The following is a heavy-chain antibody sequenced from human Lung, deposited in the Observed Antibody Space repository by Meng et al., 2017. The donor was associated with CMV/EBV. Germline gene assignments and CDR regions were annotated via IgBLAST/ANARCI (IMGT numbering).Heavy chain of an antibody. Sequence: SVXVSCKASGYTFTSYGISWVRQAPGQGLEWMGWISVNSGKTTYAQKVQGRINMTTDTSTSTAYMELRSLRSDDTAVYYCVRGGWSPGYWGQGTAVTVSS. CDR2: ISVNSGKT. CDR1: GYTFTSYG. D-gene: IGHD6-19*01. J-gene: IGHJ4*01. CDR3: VRGGWSPGY. V-gene: IGHV1-18*01.